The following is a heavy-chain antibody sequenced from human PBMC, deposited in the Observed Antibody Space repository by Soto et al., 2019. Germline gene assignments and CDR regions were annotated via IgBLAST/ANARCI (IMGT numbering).Heavy chain of an antibody. CDR3: ARAEIYYYYMDV. J-gene: IGHJ6*03. CDR1: GGSIRSYY. Sequence: SDTLSLTCTVSGGSIRSYYWNWFRQPPGKGLEWIGYIYYSGSTNYNPSLKSRVTISVDTSKNQFSLKLSSVTAADTAVYYCARAEIYYYYMDVWGKGTTVTVS. V-gene: IGHV4-59*01. CDR2: IYYSGST.